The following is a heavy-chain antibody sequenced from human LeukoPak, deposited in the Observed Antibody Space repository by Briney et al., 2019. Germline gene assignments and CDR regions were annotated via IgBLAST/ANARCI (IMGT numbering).Heavy chain of an antibody. Sequence: AGGSLRLSCAASGFTFSSYDMHWVRQATGKGLEWVSAIGTAGDTYYPGSVKGRFTISRENAKNSLYLQMNSLRAGDTPVYYCARVGITGTFDYWGQGTLVTVSS. CDR3: ARVGITGTFDY. V-gene: IGHV3-13*01. CDR2: IGTAGDT. CDR1: GFTFSSYD. D-gene: IGHD1-7*01. J-gene: IGHJ4*02.